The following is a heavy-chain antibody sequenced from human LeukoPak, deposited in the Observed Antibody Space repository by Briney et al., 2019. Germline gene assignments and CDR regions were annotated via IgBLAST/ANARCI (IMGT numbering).Heavy chain of an antibody. CDR3: ARGTTVTTGGGTFDY. V-gene: IGHV4-59*08. D-gene: IGHD4-17*01. Sequence: SETLSLTCTVSGGSVSNYYWSWIRQSPGKGLDWIGYIYYTETSYNPSLKSRVTISADTAKNQCSLKLSSVTAADTAVYYCARGTTVTTGGGTFDYWGQGTLVTVSS. CDR2: IYYTET. J-gene: IGHJ4*02. CDR1: GGSVSNYY.